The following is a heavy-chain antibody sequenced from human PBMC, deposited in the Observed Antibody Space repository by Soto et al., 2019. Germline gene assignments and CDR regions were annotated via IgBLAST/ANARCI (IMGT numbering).Heavy chain of an antibody. J-gene: IGHJ4*02. D-gene: IGHD2-21*01. Sequence: QVQLVQSGAEVKKPGASVKISCKASGYTFIHYDIHWVRQAPGQGLEWMAITNPNGGSTNYAQKFQGRVTVTSDTSTTTVSMELNSLESDDTSVYFCERSLLQGDFWGQGTLVTVSS. CDR3: ERSLLQGDF. CDR2: TNPNGGST. CDR1: GYTFIHYD. V-gene: IGHV1-46*01.